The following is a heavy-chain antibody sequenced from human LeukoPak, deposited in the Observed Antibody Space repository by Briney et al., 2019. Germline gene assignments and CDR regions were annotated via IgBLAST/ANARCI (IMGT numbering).Heavy chain of an antibody. V-gene: IGHV1-69*13. CDR1: GVTFSRLV. CDR3: TRDGGDYGASGSYPDY. J-gene: IGHJ4*02. CDR2: IIPYFGTS. D-gene: IGHD3-10*01. Sequence: SVKVSCKASGVTFSRLVVSWVRQAPGQGLEWMGQIIPYFGTSNYAQNFQGRVTLTADEATNTAYMELNRLRSDDTAVYYCTRDGGDYGASGSYPDYWGQGTLATVSS.